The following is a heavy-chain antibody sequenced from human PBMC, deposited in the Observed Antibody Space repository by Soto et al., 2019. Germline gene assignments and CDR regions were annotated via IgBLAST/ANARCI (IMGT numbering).Heavy chain of an antibody. CDR2: ISYDGSNK. CDR1: GFTFSSYA. CDR3: AREWIAVAGSYYGMDV. Sequence: PVGSLRLSCAASGFTFSSYAMHWVRQAPGKGLEWVAVISYDGSNKYYADSVKGRFTISRDNSKNTLYLQMNSLRAEDTAVYYCAREWIAVAGSYYGMDVWGQGTTVTVSS. D-gene: IGHD6-19*01. V-gene: IGHV3-30-3*01. J-gene: IGHJ6*02.